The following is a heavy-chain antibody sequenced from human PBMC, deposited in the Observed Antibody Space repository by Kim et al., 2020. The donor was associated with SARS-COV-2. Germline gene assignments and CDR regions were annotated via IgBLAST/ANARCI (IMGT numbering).Heavy chain of an antibody. V-gene: IGHV1-69*13. CDR2: IIPIFGTA. D-gene: IGHD4-17*01. Sequence: SVKVSCKASGGTFSSYAISWVRQAPGQGLEWMGGIIPIFGTANYAQKFQGRVTITADESTSTAYMELSSLRSEDTAVYYCARPQHDYGDSNCFDPWGQGTLVTVSS. J-gene: IGHJ5*02. CDR3: ARPQHDYGDSNCFDP. CDR1: GGTFSSYA.